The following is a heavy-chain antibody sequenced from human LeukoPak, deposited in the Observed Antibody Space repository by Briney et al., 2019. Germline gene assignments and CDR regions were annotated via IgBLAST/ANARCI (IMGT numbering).Heavy chain of an antibody. J-gene: IGHJ6*02. V-gene: IGHV4-59*01. Sequence: SETLSLTCTVSGGSISSYYWSWIRQPPGKGLEWTGYIYYSGSTNYNPSLKSRVTISVDTSKNQFSLKLSSVTAADTAVYYCARSLVVPAAMWYYYYGMDVWGQGTTVTVSS. CDR2: IYYSGST. CDR1: GGSISSYY. CDR3: ARSLVVPAAMWYYYYGMDV. D-gene: IGHD2-2*01.